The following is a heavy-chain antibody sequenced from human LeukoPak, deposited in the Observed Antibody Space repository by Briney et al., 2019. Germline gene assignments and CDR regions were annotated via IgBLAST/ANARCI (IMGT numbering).Heavy chain of an antibody. CDR2: LYSGGST. V-gene: IGHV3-53*01. J-gene: IGHJ6*02. Sequence: GGSLRLSCAASGFTVSSKYMSWVRQAPGKGLEWVSVLYSGGSTYYADSVKGRFTISRDNSKNTLYLQMNSLRAEDTAVYYCTRIGGLYFYGMDVRGQGTMVTVSS. D-gene: IGHD2-15*01. CDR3: TRIGGLYFYGMDV. CDR1: GFTVSSKY.